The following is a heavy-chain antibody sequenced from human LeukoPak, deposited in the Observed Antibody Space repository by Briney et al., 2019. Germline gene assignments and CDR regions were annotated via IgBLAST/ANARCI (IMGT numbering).Heavy chain of an antibody. CDR3: GRIMIFARDYYMDV. CDR2: IRRKTNSYTT. J-gene: IGHJ6*03. Sequence: HPGGSLRLSCGASGFYFSGYSMNWVRQAPGKGLEWVGRIRRKTNSYTTEYAASVKGRFTISRDDSENSLYLQMNSLKTEDTAVYYCGRIMIFARDYYMDVWGKGTTVTVTS. V-gene: IGHV3-72*01. CDR1: GFYFSGYS. D-gene: IGHD3/OR15-3a*01.